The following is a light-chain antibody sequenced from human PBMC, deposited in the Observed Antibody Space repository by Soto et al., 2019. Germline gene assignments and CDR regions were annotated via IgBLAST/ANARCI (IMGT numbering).Light chain of an antibody. V-gene: IGKV1-33*01. Sequence: DIQMTQSPSSLSASVGDRVTITCQASQAINNFLSWYQQKPGKAPKLLIYDASKLETGVPSRFSGSGSGTDFIFTISSLQPEDIATYYCQQFDDVPLTFGGGTKVGIK. J-gene: IGKJ4*01. CDR3: QQFDDVPLT. CDR2: DAS. CDR1: QAINNF.